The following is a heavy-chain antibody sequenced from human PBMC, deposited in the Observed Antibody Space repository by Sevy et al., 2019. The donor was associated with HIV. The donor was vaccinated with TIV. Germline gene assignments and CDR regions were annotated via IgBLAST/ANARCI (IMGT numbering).Heavy chain of an antibody. CDR3: ARLSVYYYDGSGYYTTGNAFDI. V-gene: IGHV3-53*01. J-gene: IGHJ3*02. CDR2: IYSGDST. D-gene: IGHD3-22*01. Sequence: GGSLRLSCAASRFTVSDNYMSWVRQAPGKGLEWVSVIYSGDSTYYADSVKGRFTISRDNSKNTLYLQMNSLRAGDTAVYYCARLSVYYYDGSGYYTTGNAFDIWGQGTTVTVSS. CDR1: RFTVSDNY.